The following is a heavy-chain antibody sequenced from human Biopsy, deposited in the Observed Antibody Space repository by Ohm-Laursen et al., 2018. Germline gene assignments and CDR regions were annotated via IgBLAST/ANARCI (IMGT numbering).Heavy chain of an antibody. D-gene: IGHD6-19*01. CDR3: ARNTGWYGDLYYFDY. V-gene: IGHV1-18*01. J-gene: IGHJ4*02. Sequence: ASVKVSCKTSGYSFNIYGITWVRQAPGQGLEWMGWVSGNNGNTNYAQIFQGRVTMTRDTSKGTVYMELSSLRSADTAVYFCARNTGWYGDLYYFDYWGQGTLVTVSS. CDR2: VSGNNGNT. CDR1: GYSFNIYG.